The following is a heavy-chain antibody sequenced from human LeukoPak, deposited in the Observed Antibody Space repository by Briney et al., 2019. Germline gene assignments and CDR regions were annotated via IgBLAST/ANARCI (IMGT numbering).Heavy chain of an antibody. CDR3: ARSSDYGDYLKYFQH. CDR2: IIPIFGTA. J-gene: IGHJ1*01. Sequence: RISCKASGGTFSSYAISWVRQAPGQGLEWMGGIIPIFGTANYAQKFQGRVTITADESTSTAYMELSSLRSEDTAVYYCARSSDYGDYLKYFQHWGQGTLVTVSS. CDR1: GGTFSSYA. D-gene: IGHD4-17*01. V-gene: IGHV1-69*01.